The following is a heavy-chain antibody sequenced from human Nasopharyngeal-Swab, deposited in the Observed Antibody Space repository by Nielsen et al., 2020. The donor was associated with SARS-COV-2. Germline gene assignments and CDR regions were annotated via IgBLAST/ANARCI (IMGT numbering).Heavy chain of an antibody. J-gene: IGHJ4*02. D-gene: IGHD3-16*01. CDR3: ARGTYDYAWGSHRESYFDY. Sequence: GSLKISCAASGFTFSDYYMSWIRQAPGKGLDWVSYISSTGSTIYYADSVKGRVTISRDNAKNSLYLQMNSLRAEDTAVYYCARGTYDYAWGSHRESYFDYWGQGTLVTVSS. CDR1: GFTFSDYY. V-gene: IGHV3-11*01. CDR2: ISSTGSTI.